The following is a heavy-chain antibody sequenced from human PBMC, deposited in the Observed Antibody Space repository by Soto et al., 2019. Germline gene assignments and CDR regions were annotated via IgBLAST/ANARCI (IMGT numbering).Heavy chain of an antibody. Sequence: EVQLLESGGGLVQPGGSLRLSCAASGLTFSSYAMSWVRQAPGKGLEWVSAISGSGGSTYYADSVKGRFTISRDNSKNTLYLQMNSLRAEDTAVYYCAKDPYSSSWYGENWFDPWGQGTLVTVSS. CDR2: ISGSGGST. CDR3: AKDPYSSSWYGENWFDP. D-gene: IGHD6-13*01. J-gene: IGHJ5*02. CDR1: GLTFSSYA. V-gene: IGHV3-23*01.